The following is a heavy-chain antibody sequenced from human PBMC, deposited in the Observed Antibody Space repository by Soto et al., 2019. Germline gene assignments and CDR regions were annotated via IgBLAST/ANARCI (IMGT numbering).Heavy chain of an antibody. CDR3: AKSPQYSSGWPFDY. CDR1: GFTFSSYA. D-gene: IGHD6-19*01. J-gene: IGHJ4*02. V-gene: IGHV3-23*01. CDR2: ISGSGGST. Sequence: LRLSCAASGFTFSSYAMSWVRQAPGKGLEWVSAISGSGGSTYYADSVKGRFTISRDNSKNTLYLQMNSLRAEDTAVYYCAKSPQYSSGWPFDYWGQGTLVTVSS.